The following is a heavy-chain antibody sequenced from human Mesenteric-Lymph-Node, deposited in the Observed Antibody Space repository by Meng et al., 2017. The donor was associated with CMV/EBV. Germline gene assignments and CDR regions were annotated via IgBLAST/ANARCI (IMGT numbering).Heavy chain of an antibody. CDR3: ARDSRRTYCTNGVCYTERYYYGMDV. D-gene: IGHD2-8*01. V-gene: IGHV1-18*01. J-gene: IGHJ6*02. Sequence: ASVKVSCKASGYTFTSYGISWVRQVPGQGLEWMGWISTYDDNTNYAQRLQGRVTMTTDTSTSTAYMELRSLRSDDTAVYYCARDSRRTYCTNGVCYTERYYYGMDVWGQGTTVTVSS. CDR1: GYTFTSYG. CDR2: ISTYDDNT.